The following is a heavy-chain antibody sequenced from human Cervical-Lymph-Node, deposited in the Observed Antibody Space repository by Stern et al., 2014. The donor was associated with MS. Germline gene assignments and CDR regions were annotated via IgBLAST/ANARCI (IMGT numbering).Heavy chain of an antibody. D-gene: IGHD2-8*02. CDR2: IYSSGTT. J-gene: IGHJ5*02. CDR1: GGSISGSY. Sequence: QVQLQESGPGLVKPSETLSLTCTVSGGSISGSYWTWIRQPPGQGLQWIGYIYSSGTTNYNPSLKSRVAISVDTSENQFSLKLSSVTASDTAVYYCARVIALVVGGILHNWFDPWGQGTLVTVSS. V-gene: IGHV4-59*01. CDR3: ARVIALVVGGILHNWFDP.